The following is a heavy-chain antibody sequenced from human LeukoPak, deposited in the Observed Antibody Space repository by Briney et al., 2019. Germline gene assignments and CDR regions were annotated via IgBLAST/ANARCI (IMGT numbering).Heavy chain of an antibody. CDR3: ARAYSSSWYWNWFDP. J-gene: IGHJ5*02. V-gene: IGHV4-34*01. D-gene: IGHD6-13*01. Sequence: PSETLSLTCAVYGGSFSGDFWSWIRQSPGKGLEWIGEINHGGSTTYNPSLQSRVTMSVDTSKNQFSLKVSSVSAADTAVYYCARAYSSSWYWNWFDPWGQGTLVTVSS. CDR1: GGSFSGDF. CDR2: INHGGST.